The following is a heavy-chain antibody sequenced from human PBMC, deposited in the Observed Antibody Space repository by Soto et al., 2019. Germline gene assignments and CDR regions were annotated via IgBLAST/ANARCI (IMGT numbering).Heavy chain of an antibody. CDR1: GYTFPSYG. D-gene: IGHD2-8*01. CDR3: ARDNGDESDY. V-gene: IGHV1-18*01. J-gene: IGHJ4*02. Sequence: QVQLVKSGAEVKKPGASVKVSCKASGYTFPSYGISWVRQAPGQGLEWMGWISSYKGNTNYAQKLQGRAAMTTDTTTMTAYMELRSLRSDDTAVYYCARDNGDESDYWGQGTLVTVSS. CDR2: ISSYKGNT.